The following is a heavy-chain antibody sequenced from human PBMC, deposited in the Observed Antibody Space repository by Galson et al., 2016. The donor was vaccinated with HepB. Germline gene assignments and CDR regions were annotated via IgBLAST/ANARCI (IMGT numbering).Heavy chain of an antibody. Sequence: QSGAEVKKPGESLKISCKGSGYTFTNYWIGWVRQMPGKGLEWMGLIYPGDSDTRYSPSFQGQVTISADKSLATAYLQWSSLKASDTAMYYCARQGAVRSLEWVSYYYAMDVWGQGTTVTVPS. CDR2: IYPGDSDT. J-gene: IGHJ6*02. V-gene: IGHV5-51*01. CDR1: GYTFTNYW. CDR3: ARQGAVRSLEWVSYYYAMDV. D-gene: IGHD3-3*01.